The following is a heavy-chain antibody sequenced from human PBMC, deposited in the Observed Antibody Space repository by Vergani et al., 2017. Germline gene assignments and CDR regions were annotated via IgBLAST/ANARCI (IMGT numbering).Heavy chain of an antibody. CDR1: GGTFSSYA. J-gene: IGHJ4*02. CDR2: IIPSFGTA. V-gene: IGHV1-69*13. CDR3: ARDQVGYSYGSNDY. D-gene: IGHD5-18*01. Sequence: QVQLVQSGAEVKKPGSSVKVSCKASGGTFSSYAISWVRQAPGQGLEWMGRIIPSFGTANYAEKFQGRVTITADESTSTAYMELSSLRSEDTAVYYWARDQVGYSYGSNDYWGQGTLVTVSS.